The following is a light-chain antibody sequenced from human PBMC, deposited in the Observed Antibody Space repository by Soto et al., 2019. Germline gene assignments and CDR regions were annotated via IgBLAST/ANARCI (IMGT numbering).Light chain of an antibody. CDR1: SSDIGGYNF. CDR2: DVT. J-gene: IGLJ1*01. V-gene: IGLV2-11*01. Sequence: QSALTQPPSVSGSPGQSLTISCTGTSSDIGGYNFVSWYQQYPGKAPKLMIYDVTKRPSGVPDHFSGSKSGNTASLTISGLQAEDEADYYCCSYAGSYTYVFGTGTKVTVL. CDR3: CSYAGSYTYV.